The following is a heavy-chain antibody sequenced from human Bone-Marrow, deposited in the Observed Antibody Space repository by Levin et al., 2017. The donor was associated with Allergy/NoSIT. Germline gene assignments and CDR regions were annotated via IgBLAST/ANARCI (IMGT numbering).Heavy chain of an antibody. Sequence: HGESLKISCAASGFTFSSYAMSWVRQTPGKGLEWVSAISGSGGSTYYADSVKGRFTISRDNSKNTLYLQMNSLRAEDTAIYYCAKESSWYYFDYWGQGTLVTVSS. J-gene: IGHJ4*02. CDR3: AKESSWYYFDY. D-gene: IGHD6-13*01. V-gene: IGHV3-23*01. CDR1: GFTFSSYA. CDR2: ISGSGGST.